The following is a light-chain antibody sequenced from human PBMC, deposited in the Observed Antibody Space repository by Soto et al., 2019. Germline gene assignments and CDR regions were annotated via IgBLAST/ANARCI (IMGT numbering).Light chain of an antibody. CDR2: AAS. J-gene: IGKJ5*01. V-gene: IGKV1D-12*01. CDR3: QQANSFPIT. CDR1: QGISRW. Sequence: DIQMTQSPSSVSASAGDRVTITCRASQGISRWLAWYQQKPGKAPKLLVYAASSLQSGVPSRFSGSGSGTDFTLTIRRLQPEDFATYYCQQANSFPITFGQGTRLEIK.